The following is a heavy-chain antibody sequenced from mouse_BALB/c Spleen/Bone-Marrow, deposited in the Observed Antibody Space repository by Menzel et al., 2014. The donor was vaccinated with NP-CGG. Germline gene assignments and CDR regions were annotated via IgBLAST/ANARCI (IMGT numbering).Heavy chain of an antibody. Sequence: EVKLQESGAELVKPGASVKLSCTASGFNIKDTYMHWVKQRPEQGLEWIGRIDPANGNTKVAPKFQGKATITADTSSNTAYLHLSSLTSEDTAVYYCARGIPYYPMDFWGQGTSVTVSS. CDR3: ARGIPYYPMDF. J-gene: IGHJ4*01. D-gene: IGHD5-1-1*01. V-gene: IGHV14-3*02. CDR1: GFNIKDTY. CDR2: IDPANGNT.